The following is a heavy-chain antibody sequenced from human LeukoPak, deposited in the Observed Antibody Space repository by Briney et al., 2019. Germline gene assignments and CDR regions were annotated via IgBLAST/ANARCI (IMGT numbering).Heavy chain of an antibody. CDR1: GYTFISYG. Sequence: ASVKVSCKTSGYTFISYGFSWVRQAAGQGPEWMGWISAYDGNTNSAQKFQGRVIMTTDTSASTAYMEVRSLRPDDTAVYYCVRDGYGSGKGFFDYWGQGTLVTVSS. CDR2: ISAYDGNT. CDR3: VRDGYGSGKGFFDY. J-gene: IGHJ4*02. V-gene: IGHV1-18*01. D-gene: IGHD3-10*01.